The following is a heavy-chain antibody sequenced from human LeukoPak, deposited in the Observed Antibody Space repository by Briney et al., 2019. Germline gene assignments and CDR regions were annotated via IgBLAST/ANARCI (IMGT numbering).Heavy chain of an antibody. J-gene: IGHJ4*02. V-gene: IGHV3-30*04. D-gene: IGHD3-16*01. CDR3: ARDHRSGGGYFDC. CDR1: GFTFSSYA. Sequence: GRSLRLSCAAPGFTFSSYAIHWVRQAPGKGLEWVAVISYDGSNKYYADSVKGRFTISRDNSKNTLYLQMNSLRAEDTAVYYCARDHRSGGGYFDCWGQGTLVTVSS. CDR2: ISYDGSNK.